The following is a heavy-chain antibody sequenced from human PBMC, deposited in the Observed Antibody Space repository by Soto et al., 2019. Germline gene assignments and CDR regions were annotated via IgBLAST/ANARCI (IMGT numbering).Heavy chain of an antibody. V-gene: IGHV2-5*02. CDR3: AHRQPHKWNIDWFDS. Sequence: SGPTLVNPTMTLRLTCTFSGFSLSTSGVAVGWIRQSPGKALEWLALIYWDDDKRYSPSLKSRFTITRDTSENQVVLTMTNMDPVDTATYYCAHRQPHKWNIDWFDSWGQGILVTVSS. D-gene: IGHD1-20*01. J-gene: IGHJ5*01. CDR2: IYWDDDK. CDR1: GFSLSTSGVA.